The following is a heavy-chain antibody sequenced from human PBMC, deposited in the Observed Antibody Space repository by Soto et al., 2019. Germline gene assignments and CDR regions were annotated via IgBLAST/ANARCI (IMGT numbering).Heavy chain of an antibody. D-gene: IGHD3-10*01. Sequence: QPGGSLRLSCAASGFTFSSYWMHWVRQAPGKGLVWVSRINSDGSSTSYADSVKGRFTISRDNAKNTLYLQMNSLRAEDTAVYYCARVSLGRGVITHIRYYYYYYGMDVWGQGTTVTVSS. J-gene: IGHJ6*02. CDR2: INSDGSST. CDR3: ARVSLGRGVITHIRYYYYYYGMDV. CDR1: GFTFSSYW. V-gene: IGHV3-74*01.